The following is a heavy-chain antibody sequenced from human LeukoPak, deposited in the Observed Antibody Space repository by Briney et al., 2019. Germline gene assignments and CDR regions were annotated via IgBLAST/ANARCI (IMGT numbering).Heavy chain of an antibody. CDR3: LHPSSGPSAVDY. CDR1: GGTFSSYA. Sequence: SVKVSCKASGGTFSSYAISWVRQAPGQGLEWMGRIIPILGIANYAQKFQGRVTITADKSTSTAYMELSSLRSEDTAVYYCLHPSSGPSAVDYWGQGTLVTVSS. D-gene: IGHD3-22*01. V-gene: IGHV1-69*04. J-gene: IGHJ4*02. CDR2: IIPILGIA.